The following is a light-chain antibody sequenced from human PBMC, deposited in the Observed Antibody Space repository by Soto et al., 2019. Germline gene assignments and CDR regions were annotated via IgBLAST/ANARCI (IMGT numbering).Light chain of an antibody. CDR1: QSVGRY. V-gene: IGKV3-11*01. J-gene: IGKJ1*01. CDR2: DAS. Sequence: NVLTRTSAPLPFFPGEKDTLSFRHSQSVGRYFAWYQQKPGQAPRLLIYDASKRATGIPARFSGSGSGTDFTLTISSLDSDDIDVDYCQKRTNWLLTFGQGTMV. CDR3: QKRTNWLLT.